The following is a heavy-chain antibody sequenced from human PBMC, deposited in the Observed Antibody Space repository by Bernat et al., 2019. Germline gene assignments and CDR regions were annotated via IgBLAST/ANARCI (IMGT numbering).Heavy chain of an antibody. Sequence: QIPLKESGPTLVKPTQTLTLTRTFSGFSLSTSGVGVGWIRQPPGKALEWLALIYWDDDKRYSPSLKSRLTITKDTSKNQVVLTMTNMDPVDTATYYCAHFHYGSGSFNNWFDPWGQGTLVTVSS. D-gene: IGHD3-10*01. CDR1: GFSLSTSGVG. CDR2: IYWDDDK. CDR3: AHFHYGSGSFNNWFDP. J-gene: IGHJ5*02. V-gene: IGHV2-5*02.